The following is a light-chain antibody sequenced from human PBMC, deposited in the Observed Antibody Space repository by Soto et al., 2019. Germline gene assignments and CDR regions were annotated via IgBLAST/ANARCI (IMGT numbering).Light chain of an antibody. CDR2: LND. Sequence: QSVLTQPPSASGTPGQRVTISCSGSSSNIGSNTVNWYQQLPGTAPKLLIYLNDQRPSGVPDRFSGSKSGTSASLAINGLQSEDEADYYCTAWDDSLNGVLFGGGTKLT. CDR3: TAWDDSLNGVL. J-gene: IGLJ2*01. CDR1: SSNIGSNT. V-gene: IGLV1-44*01.